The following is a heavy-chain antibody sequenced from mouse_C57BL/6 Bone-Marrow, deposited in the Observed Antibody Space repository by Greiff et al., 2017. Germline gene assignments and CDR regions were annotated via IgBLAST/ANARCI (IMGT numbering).Heavy chain of an antibody. Sequence: QVQLQQSGAELARPGASVKMSCKASGYTFTSYTMHWVKQRPGQGLEWIGYINPSSGYTKYNQKFKDKATLTADKSTSTAYMQLSSLTSEDSAVYYCARLGSSPFDYWGQGTTLTVSS. CDR1: GYTFTSYT. J-gene: IGHJ2*01. V-gene: IGHV1-4*01. CDR2: INPSSGYT. D-gene: IGHD1-3*01. CDR3: ARLGSSPFDY.